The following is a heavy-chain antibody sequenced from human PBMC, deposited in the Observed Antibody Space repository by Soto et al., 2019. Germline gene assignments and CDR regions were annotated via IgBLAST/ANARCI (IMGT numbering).Heavy chain of an antibody. CDR2: IYYSGST. CDR3: AKTPIGYCSGGTCSNWFDP. V-gene: IGHV4-59*08. CDR1: GGSISSYC. Sequence: SVPLSLTYSVAGGSISSYCWSWIRQPQGKGLEWIGYIYYSGSTNYNPSLKSRVTMSVDTSGNWFSLKLSSVTAADTAVYYCAKTPIGYCSGGTCSNWFDPWGQGTLVTVSS. D-gene: IGHD2-15*01. J-gene: IGHJ5*02.